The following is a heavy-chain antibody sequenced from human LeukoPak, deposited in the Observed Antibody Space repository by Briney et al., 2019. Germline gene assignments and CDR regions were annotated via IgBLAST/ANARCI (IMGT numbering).Heavy chain of an antibody. Sequence: PSETLSLICTVSGGSISSSSSYWAWIRQPPGKGPEWIGSIYYSGLTYDNPSLESRVSISVDPSKNHFSLEVSSVPAADTAVYYCASGTFDDYGDYDRGDYFDHWGQGTLVTVSS. CDR1: GGSISSSSSY. CDR3: ASGTFDDYGDYDRGDYFDH. D-gene: IGHD4-17*01. J-gene: IGHJ4*02. V-gene: IGHV4-39*02. CDR2: IYYSGLT.